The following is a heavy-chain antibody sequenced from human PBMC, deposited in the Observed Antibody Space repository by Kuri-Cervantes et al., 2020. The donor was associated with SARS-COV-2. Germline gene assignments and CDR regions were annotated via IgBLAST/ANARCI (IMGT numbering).Heavy chain of an antibody. CDR1: GFTFSSYS. CDR3: ARGGAYDFWSIDY. Sequence: LSLACAASGFTFSSYSMNWVRQAPGKGLEWVSSISSSSSYIYYADSVKGRFTISRDNAKNSLYLQMNSLRAEDTAVYYSARGGAYDFWSIDYWGQGTLVTVSS. J-gene: IGHJ4*02. D-gene: IGHD3-3*01. CDR2: ISSSSSYI. V-gene: IGHV3-21*04.